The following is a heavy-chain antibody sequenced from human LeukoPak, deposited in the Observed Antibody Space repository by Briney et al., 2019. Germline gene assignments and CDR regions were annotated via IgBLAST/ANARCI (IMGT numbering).Heavy chain of an antibody. V-gene: IGHV4-30-4*01. CDR1: GGSISSGDYY. J-gene: IGHJ4*02. Sequence: PSQTLSLTCTVSGGSISSGDYYWSWIRQPPGKGLEWIGEINHSGSTNYNPSLKSRVTISVDTSKNQFSLQLNSVTPEDTAVYYCARDDGLRLGELSHFRLDYWGQGTLVTVSS. CDR2: INHSGST. D-gene: IGHD3-16*02. CDR3: ARDDGLRLGELSHFRLDY.